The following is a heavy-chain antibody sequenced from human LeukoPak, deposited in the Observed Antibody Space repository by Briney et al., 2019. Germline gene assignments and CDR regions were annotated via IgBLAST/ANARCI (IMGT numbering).Heavy chain of an antibody. J-gene: IGHJ4*02. CDR3: VRDRGYCSGGTCYALWDY. Sequence: GGSLRLSCAASGFTFSSYSMNWVRQAPGKGLEWVSGISGSGGSTYYAGSVKGRFTISRDNSKNSLYLQMNSLRAEDTAMYYCVRDRGYCSGGTCYALWDYWGQGTLVTVSS. V-gene: IGHV3-23*01. CDR2: ISGSGGST. D-gene: IGHD2-15*01. CDR1: GFTFSSYS.